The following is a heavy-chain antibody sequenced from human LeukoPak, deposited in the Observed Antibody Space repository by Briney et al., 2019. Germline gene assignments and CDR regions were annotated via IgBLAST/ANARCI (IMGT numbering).Heavy chain of an antibody. CDR3: ARSTDLGSSGSWLDS. J-gene: IGHJ4*02. Sequence: GASVKVSCKASGFTFTSSAMQWVRQARGQRLEWMGWINPNSGGTNYAQKFQGRVTMTRDTSISTAYMELSRLRSDDTAVYYCARSTDLGSSGSWLDSWGQGTLVTVSS. CDR1: GFTFTSSA. D-gene: IGHD6-13*01. CDR2: INPNSGGT. V-gene: IGHV1-2*02.